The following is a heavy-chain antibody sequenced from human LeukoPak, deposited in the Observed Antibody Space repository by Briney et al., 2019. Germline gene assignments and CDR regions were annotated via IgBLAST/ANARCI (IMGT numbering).Heavy chain of an antibody. CDR2: IYYSGST. CDR1: GGSISSYY. J-gene: IGHJ4*02. Sequence: KTSETLSLTCTVSGGSISSYYWSWIRQPPGKGLEWIGYIYYSGSTNYNPSLKSRVTISVDTSKNQFSLKLSSVTAADTAVYYCARVSGLDTEILDYWGQGTLVTVSS. D-gene: IGHD5-18*01. CDR3: ARVSGLDTEILDY. V-gene: IGHV4-59*01.